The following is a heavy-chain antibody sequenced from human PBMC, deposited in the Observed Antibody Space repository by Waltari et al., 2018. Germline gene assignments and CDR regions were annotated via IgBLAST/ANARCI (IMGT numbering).Heavy chain of an antibody. Sequence: QVQLQPWGAGLLKPSETLSLTCAVYCGSFIGYYWSWVRKPPGQGLEWIGESNHSGSTNYNPSLKRRVTISVDTSKNQFSLKRSSVTAADTAVYYCARGRGATIVVVIWKPNAFDIWGQGTMVTVSS. J-gene: IGHJ3*02. CDR2: SNHSGST. CDR3: ARGRGATIVVVIWKPNAFDI. CDR1: CGSFIGYY. V-gene: IGHV4-34*01. D-gene: IGHD3-22*01.